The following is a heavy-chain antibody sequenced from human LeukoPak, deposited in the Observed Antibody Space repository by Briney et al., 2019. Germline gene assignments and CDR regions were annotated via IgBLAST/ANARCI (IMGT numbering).Heavy chain of an antibody. CDR2: ISNDGSNK. Sequence: GGSLRLSCAASGFTFSSYGMHWVRQAPGKGLEWVAVISNDGSNKYYADSVKGRFTISRDNSKSTLYLQMNSLRGEDSAVYYCAQEDYYDSSAYLGHWGQGTLVTVSS. D-gene: IGHD3-22*01. CDR3: AQEDYYDSSAYLGH. V-gene: IGHV3-30*18. J-gene: IGHJ4*02. CDR1: GFTFSSYG.